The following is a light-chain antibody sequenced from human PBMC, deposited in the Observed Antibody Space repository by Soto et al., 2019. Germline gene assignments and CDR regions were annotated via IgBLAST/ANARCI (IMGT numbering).Light chain of an antibody. CDR3: QQYDSYFRT. V-gene: IGKV1-5*03. CDR2: KAS. Sequence: DIQMTQSPSTLSASVGDRVTITCRASQNISNWLAWYQQKPGKAPKLLMYKASTLDAGVPSRFSGSGSGTEFTLTISSLQPDDFAAYHCQQYDSYFRTFGQGTKVEIK. J-gene: IGKJ1*01. CDR1: QNISNW.